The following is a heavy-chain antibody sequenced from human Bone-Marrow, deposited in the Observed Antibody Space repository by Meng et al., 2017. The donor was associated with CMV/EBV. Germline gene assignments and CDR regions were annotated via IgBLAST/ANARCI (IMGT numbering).Heavy chain of an antibody. J-gene: IGHJ3*02. CDR3: ARDGIGGNAFDI. D-gene: IGHD3-10*01. CDR2: IIPIFGTA. CDR1: GGTFSSYA. V-gene: IGHV1-69*05. Sequence: SVKPSCKASGGTFSSYAISWVRQAPGQGLEWMGGIIPIFGTANYAQKFQGRVTITTDESTSTAYMELSSLRSEDTAVYYCARDGIGGNAFDIWGQGTMVTVAS.